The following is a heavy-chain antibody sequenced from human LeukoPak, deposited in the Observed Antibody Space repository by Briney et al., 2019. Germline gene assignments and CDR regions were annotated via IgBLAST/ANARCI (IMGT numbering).Heavy chain of an antibody. CDR3: ARGSNWRDYYYYYMDV. J-gene: IGHJ6*03. D-gene: IGHD1-20*01. Sequence: SETLSLTCTVSGGSISSYYWSWIRQPPGKGLEWIGYIYYSGSTNYNPSLKSRVTISVDTSKNQFSLKLSSVTAADTAVYYCARGSNWRDYYYYYMDVWGKGTTVTVSS. CDR2: IYYSGST. V-gene: IGHV4-59*12. CDR1: GGSISSYY.